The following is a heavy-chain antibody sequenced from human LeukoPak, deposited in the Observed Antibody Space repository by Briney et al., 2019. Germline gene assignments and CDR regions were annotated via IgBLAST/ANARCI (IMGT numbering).Heavy chain of an antibody. V-gene: IGHV3-74*01. J-gene: IGHJ6*03. D-gene: IGHD6-13*01. Sequence: GESLTLSCAASGFTFSSYWMLWVRQAPGKGLVWVSRINIDGTSTTYADSVKGRFTISRDNAKDTVYLQMNSLRAEDTAVYYCVRGRAAAGTFHMDVWGKGTTVTVSS. CDR2: INIDGTST. CDR3: VRGRAAAGTFHMDV. CDR1: GFTFSSYW.